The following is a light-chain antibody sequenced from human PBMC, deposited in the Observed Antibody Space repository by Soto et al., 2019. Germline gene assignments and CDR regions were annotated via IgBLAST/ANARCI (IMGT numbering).Light chain of an antibody. J-gene: IGKJ5*01. CDR3: QQYGSSPIT. CDR1: QSVSGC. CDR2: GAS. V-gene: IGKV3-20*01. Sequence: EIVLTRSPVTLSLSPGERATLSCRASQSVSGCLAWYQQKPGQAPRLLIYGASSRATGIPDRFSGSGSGTDFTLTISRLEPEDFAVYYCQQYGSSPITFGQGTRLEIK.